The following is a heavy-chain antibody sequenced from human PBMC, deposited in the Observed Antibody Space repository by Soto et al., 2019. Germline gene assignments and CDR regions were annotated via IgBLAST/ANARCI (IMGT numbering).Heavy chain of an antibody. J-gene: IGHJ5*02. Sequence: QVQLVESGGGVVQSGRSLRLSCAASGFTFSTSGMHWIRQAPGKGLEWVAMISHDGGATYYVDSVKGRFTISRDTDKNTLHLQMDSLRPKDTATYYCAKDWGSSGWYNWFDPWGQGTLVTVSS. CDR1: GFTFSTSG. D-gene: IGHD6-13*01. CDR2: ISHDGGAT. CDR3: AKDWGSSGWYNWFDP. V-gene: IGHV3-30*18.